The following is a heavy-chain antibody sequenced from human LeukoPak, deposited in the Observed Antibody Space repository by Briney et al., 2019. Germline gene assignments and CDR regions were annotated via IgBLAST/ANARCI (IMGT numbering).Heavy chain of an antibody. V-gene: IGHV3-9*01. Sequence: GGSLRLSCAASGFTFDDYAMHWVRQAPGKGLEWVSGISWNSGSIGYADSVKGRFTISRDNAKSSLYLQMNSLRAEDTALYYCAKDNRAGGTYYDILTGYDYFDYWGQGTLVTVSS. CDR1: GFTFDDYA. J-gene: IGHJ4*02. CDR3: AKDNRAGGTYYDILTGYDYFDY. CDR2: ISWNSGSI. D-gene: IGHD3-9*01.